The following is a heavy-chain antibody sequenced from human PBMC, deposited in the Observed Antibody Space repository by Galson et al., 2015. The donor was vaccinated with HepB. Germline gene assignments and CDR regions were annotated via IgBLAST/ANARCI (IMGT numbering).Heavy chain of an antibody. V-gene: IGHV3-64*01. Sequence: SLRLSCAASGFTFSSYAMHWVRQAPGKGLAYVSAINTNGGSTNYASSVKGRFTISRDNAKKTLYLDMNALSVEDTAVYYCARGWDTDVTSNFDYWGQGALVTVSS. CDR3: ARGWDTDVTSNFDY. D-gene: IGHD5-18*01. CDR1: GFTFSSYA. J-gene: IGHJ4*02. CDR2: INTNGGST.